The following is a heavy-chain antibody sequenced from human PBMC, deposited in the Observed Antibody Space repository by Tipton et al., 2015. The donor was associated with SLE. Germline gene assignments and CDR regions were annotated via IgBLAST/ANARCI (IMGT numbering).Heavy chain of an antibody. CDR1: GFTFSNYG. CDR3: AKDCSTGSDSGSCFDY. V-gene: IGHV3-30*02. Sequence: GSLRLSCAASGFTFSNYGMHWVRQAPGKGLEWVAFIRYDGSNKYYADSVKGRFTVSRDNSKNTLYLQMNSLRTEDTAVYYCAKDCSTGSDSGSCFDYWGQGTLVTVSS. J-gene: IGHJ4*02. CDR2: IRYDGSNK. D-gene: IGHD5-12*01.